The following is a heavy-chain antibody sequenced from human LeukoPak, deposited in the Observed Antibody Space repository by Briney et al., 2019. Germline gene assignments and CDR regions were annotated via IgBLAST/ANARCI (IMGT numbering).Heavy chain of an antibody. J-gene: IGHJ4*02. Sequence: PGGSLRLSCAASGFTFSSYWMSWVRQAPGKGLEWVANIKQDGSEKYYVDSVKGRFTISRDNAKNSLYLQMNSLRAEDTAVYYCARVEYYYDSSGYYSFDYFDYWGQGTLVTVSS. D-gene: IGHD3-22*01. CDR3: ARVEYYYDSSGYYSFDYFDY. CDR1: GFTFSSYW. V-gene: IGHV3-7*04. CDR2: IKQDGSEK.